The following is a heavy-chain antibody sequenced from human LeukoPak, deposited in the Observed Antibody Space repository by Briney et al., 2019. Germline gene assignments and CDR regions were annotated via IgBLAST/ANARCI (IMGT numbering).Heavy chain of an antibody. D-gene: IGHD2-15*01. J-gene: IGHJ6*02. CDR1: GFTFSSYS. CDR3: ARDLVAAYYYYYYYGMDV. Sequence: GGSLRLSCAASGFTFSSYSMNWVRQAPGKGPEWVSSISSSSSYIYYADSVKGRFTISRDNAKNSLYLQMNSLRAEDTAVYYCARDLVAAYYYYYYYGMDVWGQGTTVTVSS. V-gene: IGHV3-21*01. CDR2: ISSSSSYI.